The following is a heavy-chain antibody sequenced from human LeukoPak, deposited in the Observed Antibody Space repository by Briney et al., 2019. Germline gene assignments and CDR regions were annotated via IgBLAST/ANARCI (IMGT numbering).Heavy chain of an antibody. J-gene: IGHJ4*02. CDR2: LFSGGST. V-gene: IGHV3-53*01. D-gene: IGHD1-26*01. Sequence: GGSLRLSCAASGFSVSSNYMSWVRQAPGKGLEWISVLFSGGSTYYADSVKGRFTISRDNSKNTLYLQMNGLRAEDAAVYYCARLGRVNYFDYWGQGTLVTVSS. CDR3: ARLGRVNYFDY. CDR1: GFSVSSNY.